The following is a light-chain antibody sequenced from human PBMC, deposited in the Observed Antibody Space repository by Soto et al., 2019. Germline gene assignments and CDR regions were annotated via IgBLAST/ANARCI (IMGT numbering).Light chain of an antibody. V-gene: IGKV1-5*03. Sequence: DIQMTQSPSTLSASVGDRVTITCRAGQNINGWLAWYQQRPGKAPNLLIHKASTLEAGVPSRFSGSASGTEFTLTISGLQPDDLAVYFCLQYNVYPLSFGGGTKVEIK. CDR1: QNINGW. J-gene: IGKJ4*01. CDR3: LQYNVYPLS. CDR2: KAS.